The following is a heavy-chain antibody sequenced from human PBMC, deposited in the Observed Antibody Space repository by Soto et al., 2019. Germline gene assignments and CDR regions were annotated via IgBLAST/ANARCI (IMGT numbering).Heavy chain of an antibody. V-gene: IGHV4-30-2*01. CDR2: LYHSWST. D-gene: IGHD3-10*01. Sequence: SEPLSLTCAVSGGSISSGGYSWSWIRHPPGKGLEWIGQLYHSWSTYYNPSLKSRVPISVDRSKNQSSLKLSSVTAADTAVYYCARGYYGSGSYYNSEYYYGMDVWGQGTTVTVSS. CDR1: GGSISSGGYS. CDR3: ARGYYGSGSYYNSEYYYGMDV. J-gene: IGHJ6*02.